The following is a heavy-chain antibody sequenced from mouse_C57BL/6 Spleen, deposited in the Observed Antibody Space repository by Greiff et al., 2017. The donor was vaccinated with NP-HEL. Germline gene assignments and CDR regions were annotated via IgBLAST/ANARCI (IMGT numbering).Heavy chain of an antibody. CDR2: IDPEDGAT. CDR3: ARISYGGY. CDR1: GFNIKDYY. D-gene: IGHD1-1*01. J-gene: IGHJ2*01. Sequence: EVHLVESGAELVKPGASVKLSCTASGFNIKDYYMHWVQQRPEQGLEWFGWIDPEDGATKYAPKFQGKATITADTSSNTAYLQLSSLRSEDTAVYYCARISYGGYWGQGTTLTVSS. V-gene: IGHV14-2*01.